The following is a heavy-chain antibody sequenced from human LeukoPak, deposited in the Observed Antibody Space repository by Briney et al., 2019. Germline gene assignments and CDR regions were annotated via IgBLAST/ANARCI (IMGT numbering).Heavy chain of an antibody. J-gene: IGHJ4*02. CDR1: GFTVSSNY. Sequence: GGSLRLSCAASGFTVSSNYMSWVRQAPGKGLEWVANIKQDGSEKYYVDSVKGRFTISRDNAKNSLYLQMNSLRAEDTAVYYCARGGSYFDYWGQGTLVTVSS. V-gene: IGHV3-7*01. D-gene: IGHD3-16*01. CDR3: ARGGSYFDY. CDR2: IKQDGSEK.